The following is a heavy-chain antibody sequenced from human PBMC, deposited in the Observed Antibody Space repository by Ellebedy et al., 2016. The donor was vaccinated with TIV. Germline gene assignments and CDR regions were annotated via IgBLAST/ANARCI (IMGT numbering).Heavy chain of an antibody. CDR1: GFTFDDYA. V-gene: IGHV3-9*01. D-gene: IGHD4-17*01. CDR3: AKDKGYGDYYYYGMDV. Sequence: SLKISCAASGFTFDDYAMHWVRQAPGKGLEWVSGISWNSGSIGYADSVKGRFTISRDNAKNSLYLQMNSLRAEDTALYYCAKDKGYGDYYYYGMDVWGQGTTVTVSS. CDR2: ISWNSGSI. J-gene: IGHJ6*02.